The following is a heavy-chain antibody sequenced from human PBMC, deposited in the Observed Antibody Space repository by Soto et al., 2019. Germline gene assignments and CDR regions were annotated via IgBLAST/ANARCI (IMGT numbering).Heavy chain of an antibody. Sequence: ASVKVSCKASGYIFTGYDIHWVRQAPGRGLEWMGWINPNSGDTEYAQNFQGRVTMTRDTSFNLVYMEMSGLMSDDTAVYYCARDARGTRGFDEMDIWGQGTTVTAP. J-gene: IGHJ6*02. V-gene: IGHV1-2*02. CDR3: ARDARGTRGFDEMDI. CDR1: GYIFTGYD. D-gene: IGHD3-9*01. CDR2: INPNSGDT.